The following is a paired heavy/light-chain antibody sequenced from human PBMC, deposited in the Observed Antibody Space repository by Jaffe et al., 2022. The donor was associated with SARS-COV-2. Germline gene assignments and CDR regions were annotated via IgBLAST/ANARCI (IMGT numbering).Heavy chain of an antibody. CDR3: AREGN. J-gene: IGHJ4*02. CDR1: GFSFSSYW. CDR2: IKEDGSLK. Sequence: EVQLVQSGGGLVQPGGSLRLSCGASGFSFSSYWMSWLRQAPGKGPEWVANIKEDGSLKSYVDSVKGRFTISRDNAKNSLFLQMDSLRVEDTAVYYCAREGNWGPGTQVIVSS. V-gene: IGHV3-7*01.
Light chain of an antibody. CDR1: QSISTW. J-gene: IGKJ4*01. V-gene: IGKV1-5*03. CDR3: QQYHLN. Sequence: DIQMTQSPSTLSASVGDRVTITCRASQSISTWLAWYQQKPGRAPKLLIYGASSLESGVPSRFSGSGSGTEFTLTISSLQPDDFATYYCQQYHLNFGGGTRVEIK. CDR2: GAS.